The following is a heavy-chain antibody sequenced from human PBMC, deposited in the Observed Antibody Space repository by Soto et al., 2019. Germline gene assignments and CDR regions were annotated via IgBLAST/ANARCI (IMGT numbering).Heavy chain of an antibody. CDR2: IYYSGST. CDR3: ASTGFPHYEPGIFDP. D-gene: IGHD3-9*01. Sequence: SETLSLTCTVSGGSISSGVYYWSWIRQHPGKGLEWIGYIYYSGSTYYNPSLKSRVTISVDTSKNQFSLKLSSVTAADTAVYYCASTGFPHYEPGIFDPWGQGTLVTVSS. J-gene: IGHJ5*02. CDR1: GGSISSGVYY. V-gene: IGHV4-31*03.